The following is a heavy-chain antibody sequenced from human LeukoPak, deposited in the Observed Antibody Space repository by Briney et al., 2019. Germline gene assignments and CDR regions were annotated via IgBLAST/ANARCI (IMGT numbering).Heavy chain of an antibody. V-gene: IGHV4-39*01. Sequence: SETLSLTCTVSGGSISSSSYYWGWIRQPPGKGLEFIGGMLYSGSTYYNPSLKSRVSISVDTSKNQFSLKLTSVTAADTAVYYCARHGHHGDHDYWGQGTLVTVSS. D-gene: IGHD2-21*02. CDR1: GGSISSSSYY. J-gene: IGHJ4*02. CDR2: MLYSGST. CDR3: ARHGHHGDHDY.